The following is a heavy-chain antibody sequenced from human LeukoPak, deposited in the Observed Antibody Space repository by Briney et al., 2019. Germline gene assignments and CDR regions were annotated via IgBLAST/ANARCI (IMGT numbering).Heavy chain of an antibody. CDR3: ASRPKGGATYFDY. J-gene: IGHJ4*02. CDR1: GAAMSSYY. V-gene: IGHV4-59*01. CDR2: MYYSGST. Sequence: AETLSLTYTVSGAAMSSYYWCWIRQPPGEGGASIAYMYYSGSTNYNPSLKSRVTTSIDTSKNQFSLNLTSVTAADTAVYYCASRPKGGATYFDYWGQGTLVTVSS. D-gene: IGHD1-26*01.